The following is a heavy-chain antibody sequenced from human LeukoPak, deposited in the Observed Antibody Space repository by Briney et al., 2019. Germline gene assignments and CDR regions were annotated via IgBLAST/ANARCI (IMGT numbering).Heavy chain of an antibody. J-gene: IGHJ4*02. CDR1: GFIFSNHE. CDR2: ISSSGHMI. D-gene: IGHD3-16*01. V-gene: IGHV3-48*03. CDR3: ARSGTRLGQNDY. Sequence: GGSLRLSCVASGFIFSNHEMYWVRQAPGKGLEWLSYISSSGHMIYYADSVKGRFTVSRDNAKNSLYLQMNPLRDEDTALYYFARSGTRLGQNDYWGQGTLVIVSS.